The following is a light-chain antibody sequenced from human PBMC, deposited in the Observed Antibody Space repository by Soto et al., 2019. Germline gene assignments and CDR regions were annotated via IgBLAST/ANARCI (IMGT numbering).Light chain of an antibody. V-gene: IGLV2-14*01. CDR2: EVN. CDR1: RSDVGAYGY. CDR3: SSYTTGNTVV. Sequence: QSAPTQPASVSGSPGQSIAISCTGTRSDVGAYGYVSWYQQHPGKAPKLMLFEVNMRPSGVSNRFSGSKSGNTASLTISGLQADDEADYYCSSYTTGNTVVFGGGTKLTVL. J-gene: IGLJ3*02.